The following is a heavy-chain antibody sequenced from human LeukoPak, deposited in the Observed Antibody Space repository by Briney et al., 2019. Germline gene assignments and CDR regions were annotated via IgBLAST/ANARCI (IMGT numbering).Heavy chain of an antibody. D-gene: IGHD1-1*01. CDR3: ARVSTGPRCFDY. V-gene: IGHV4-34*01. Sequence: SETLSLTCAVYGGSFSGYYWSWIRQPPGRGLEWIGEINHSGSTNYNPSLKSRVTISVDTSKNQFSLKLSSVTAADTAVYYCARVSTGPRCFDYWGQGTLVTVSS. CDR1: GGSFSGYY. CDR2: INHSGST. J-gene: IGHJ4*02.